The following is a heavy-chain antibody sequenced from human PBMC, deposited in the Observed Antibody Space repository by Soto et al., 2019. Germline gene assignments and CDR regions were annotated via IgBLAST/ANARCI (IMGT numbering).Heavy chain of an antibody. J-gene: IGHJ3*02. CDR1: GYSFTSYW. V-gene: IGHV5-51*01. CDR2: IYPGDSDT. D-gene: IGHD3-22*01. CDR3: ARRPTYYYDSSAYGAFDI. Sequence: LGESLKISCKGSGYSFTSYWIGWVRQMPGKGLEWMGIIYPGDSDTRYSPSFQGQVTISADKSISTAYLQWSSLKASDTAMYYCARRPTYYYDSSAYGAFDIWGQGTMVTVS.